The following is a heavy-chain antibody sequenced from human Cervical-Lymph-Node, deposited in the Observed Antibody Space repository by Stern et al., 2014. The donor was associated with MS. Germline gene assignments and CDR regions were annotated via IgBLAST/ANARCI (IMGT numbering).Heavy chain of an antibody. CDR3: ARRIQLWSMYDQ. J-gene: IGHJ1*01. CDR1: GFTFRDYY. V-gene: IGHV3-11*01. CDR2: ISGGGITT. Sequence: VQLVESGGGLVKPGGSLRLSCTASGFTFRDYYMTWIRQTPGKGLEGISYISGGGITTDYADSVKGRFTISRDNAKNSLYLQLSGLRVEDSAIYYCARRIQLWSMYDQWGQGTLVTVSS. D-gene: IGHD5-18*01.